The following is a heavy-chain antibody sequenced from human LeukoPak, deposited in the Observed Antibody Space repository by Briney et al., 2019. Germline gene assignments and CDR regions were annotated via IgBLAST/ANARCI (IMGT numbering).Heavy chain of an antibody. J-gene: IGHJ4*02. Sequence: GGSLRLSCAASGFTFSSYAMSWVRQAPGKGLEWVSAISGSGGSTYYADSVKGRFTISRDNSKNTLYLQMNSLRAEDTAVYYCAEASRWELLRFDYWGQGTLVTVSS. CDR1: GFTFSSYA. V-gene: IGHV3-23*01. D-gene: IGHD1-26*01. CDR2: ISGSGGST. CDR3: AEASRWELLRFDY.